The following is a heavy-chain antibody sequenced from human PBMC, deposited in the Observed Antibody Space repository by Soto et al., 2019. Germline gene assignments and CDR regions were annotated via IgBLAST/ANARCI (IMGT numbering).Heavy chain of an antibody. V-gene: IGHV3-23*01. CDR3: AKIPHSSSWYLDAFDI. D-gene: IGHD6-13*01. Sequence: EVQLLESGGGLVQPGGSLRLSCAASGFTFSSYAMSWVRQAPGKGLEWVSAISGSGGSTYYADSVKGRFTISRDNSKTAQYLQMNSLRAEDTAVYYCAKIPHSSSWYLDAFDIWGQGTMVTVSS. CDR1: GFTFSSYA. CDR2: ISGSGGST. J-gene: IGHJ3*02.